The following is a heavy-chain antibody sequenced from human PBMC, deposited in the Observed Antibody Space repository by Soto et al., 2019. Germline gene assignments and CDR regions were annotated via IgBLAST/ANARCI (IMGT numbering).Heavy chain of an antibody. Sequence: QVQLVQSGAEVKKPGASVKVSCKASGYTFTSYDINWVRQATGQGLERMGWMNPNSGNTGYAQKCQVRVTMTRNTSISTAYMALSSPRSDDTAVYYFARERTGTTSMDVWGQGTTVTVSS. D-gene: IGHD1-1*01. CDR1: GYTFTSYD. CDR2: MNPNSGNT. V-gene: IGHV1-8*01. CDR3: ARERTGTTSMDV. J-gene: IGHJ6*02.